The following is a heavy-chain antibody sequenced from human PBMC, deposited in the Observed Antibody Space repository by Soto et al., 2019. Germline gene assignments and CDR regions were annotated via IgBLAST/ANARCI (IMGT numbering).Heavy chain of an antibody. CDR3: ARISPEIVVTTRGRYFYYYMAV. Sequence: QVPLVQSGAEVKKPGASVKVSCRASGYIFTSHALHWVRQAPGQNLEWMGWTNVGSGDTKYSQKFQGRVTFATDTSVSRAFMELTALKSEDTAVYYCARISPEIVVTTRGRYFYYYMAVWGEGTTVTVTS. CDR2: TNVGSGDT. D-gene: IGHD2-21*01. V-gene: IGHV1-3*01. CDR1: GYIFTSHA. J-gene: IGHJ6*03.